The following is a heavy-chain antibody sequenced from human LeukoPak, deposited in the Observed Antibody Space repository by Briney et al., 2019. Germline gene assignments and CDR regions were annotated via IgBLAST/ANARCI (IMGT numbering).Heavy chain of an antibody. J-gene: IGHJ4*02. CDR2: INPNSGGT. D-gene: IGHD4-17*01. V-gene: IGHV1-2*02. CDR3: ARDLSRGVTTPFEY. CDR1: GYSFTAYY. Sequence: GASVRVSCKASGYSFTAYYMHWVRQAPGQGLEWMGWINPNSGGTNYAQKFQGRVTMTRDTSISTAYMELSRLRSDDTAVYYCARDLSRGVTTPFEYWGQGTLVTASS.